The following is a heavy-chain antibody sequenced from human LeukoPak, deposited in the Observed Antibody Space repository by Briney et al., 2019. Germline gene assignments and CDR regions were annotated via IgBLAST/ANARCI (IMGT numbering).Heavy chain of an antibody. J-gene: IGHJ1*01. CDR1: GFTFSNYA. Sequence: GGSLRLSCAASGFTFSNYAINWVRQAPGKGLEWVSSISSGSSHISYEDSVKGRFTISRDSAKNSLYLQMNSLRAEDTAVYYCAKDLSSSETEYFQHWGQGTLVTVSS. D-gene: IGHD6-13*01. V-gene: IGHV3-21*04. CDR2: ISSGSSHI. CDR3: AKDLSSSETEYFQH.